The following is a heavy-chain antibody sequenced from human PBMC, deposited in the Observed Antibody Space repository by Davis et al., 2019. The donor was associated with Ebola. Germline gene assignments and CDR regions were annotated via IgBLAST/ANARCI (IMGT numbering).Heavy chain of an antibody. V-gene: IGHV5-51*01. CDR3: ARPARQWLGDDAFDI. CDR2: IYPGDSDT. CDR1: GYSFTNYW. Sequence: GESLKISCKGSGYSFTNYWIGWVRQMPGKGLEWMGIIYPGDSDTRYSPSFQGQVTISADKSISTAYLQWSSLKASDTAMYYCARPARQWLGDDAFDIWGQGTMVTVSS. J-gene: IGHJ3*02. D-gene: IGHD6-19*01.